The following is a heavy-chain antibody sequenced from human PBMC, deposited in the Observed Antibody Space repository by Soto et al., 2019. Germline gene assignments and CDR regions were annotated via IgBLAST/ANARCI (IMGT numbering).Heavy chain of an antibody. D-gene: IGHD1-1*01. CDR3: ARAPIPNWNYYGMDV. CDR1: GGSVNSGGYH. J-gene: IGHJ6*02. V-gene: IGHV4-31*03. Sequence: SETLSLTCTVSGGSVNSGGYHWSWIRQHPGKGLEWIGDIYYSGSTYYNPSLKSRVTISIDTSTNHFSLHLSALTAADTAVYYCARAPIPNWNYYGMDVWGQGTTVTVS. CDR2: IYYSGST.